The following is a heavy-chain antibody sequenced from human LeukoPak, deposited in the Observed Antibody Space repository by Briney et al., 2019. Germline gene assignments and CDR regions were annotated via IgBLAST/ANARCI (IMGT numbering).Heavy chain of an antibody. CDR1: GFTFSNFG. CDR3: GKNVYGSGSYYNLGDY. Sequence: GGSLRLSCAASGFTFSNFGISWVRQAPGKGLEWVSAISDSGDSTYYADPVKGRFTVSRDNSKNTLYLQMNSLRAEDTAVYYCGKNVYGSGSYYNLGDYWGQGTLVTVSS. J-gene: IGHJ4*02. D-gene: IGHD3-10*01. V-gene: IGHV3-23*01. CDR2: ISDSGDST.